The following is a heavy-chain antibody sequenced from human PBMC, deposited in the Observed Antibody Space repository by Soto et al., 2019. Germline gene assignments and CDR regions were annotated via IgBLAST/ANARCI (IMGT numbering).Heavy chain of an antibody. CDR3: ARVGDIVVVNYYMDV. J-gene: IGHJ6*03. D-gene: IGHD2-15*01. Sequence: GGSLRLSCAASGFTVSSNYMSWVRQAPGKGLEWVSVIYSGGSTYYADSVKGRFTISRDNSKNTLYLQMNSLRAEDTAVYYCARVGDIVVVNYYMDVWGKGTTVTVSS. CDR1: GFTVSSNY. V-gene: IGHV3-66*01. CDR2: IYSGGST.